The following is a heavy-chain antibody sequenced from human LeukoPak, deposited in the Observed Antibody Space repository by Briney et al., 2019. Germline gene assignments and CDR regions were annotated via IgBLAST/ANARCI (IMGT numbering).Heavy chain of an antibody. CDR1: GGSISSYY. V-gene: IGHV4-59*12. Sequence: PSETLSLTCTVSGGSISSYYWSWVRQSPGKGLEWIGEIYHSGSTNYNPSLKSRVTISVDKSKNQFSLKLSSVTAADTAVYYCARDLVDTAMPSGYWGQGTLVTVSS. CDR3: ARDLVDTAMPSGY. CDR2: IYHSGST. D-gene: IGHD5-18*01. J-gene: IGHJ4*02.